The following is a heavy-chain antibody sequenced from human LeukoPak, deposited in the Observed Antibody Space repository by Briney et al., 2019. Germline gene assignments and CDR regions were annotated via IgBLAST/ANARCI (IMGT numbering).Heavy chain of an antibody. CDR3: ARHEPAVAGTEWFDP. J-gene: IGHJ5*02. CDR1: GGSISSYY. Sequence: PSETLSLTCTVSGGSISSYYWSWIRQPPGKGLEWIGYIYYSGSTNYNPSLKSRVTISVDTSKNQFSLKLSSVTAADTAVYYCARHEPAVAGTEWFDPWGQGTLVTVSS. V-gene: IGHV4-59*08. D-gene: IGHD6-19*01. CDR2: IYYSGST.